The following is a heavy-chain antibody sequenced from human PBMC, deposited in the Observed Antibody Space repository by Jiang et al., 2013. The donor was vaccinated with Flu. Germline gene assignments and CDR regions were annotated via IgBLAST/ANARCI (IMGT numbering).Heavy chain of an antibody. CDR2: IYPGDSDT. CDR1: GYSFTSYW. CDR3: ARRWELYAFDI. Sequence: GYSFTSYWIGWVRQMPGKGLEWMGIIYPGDSDTRYSPSFQGQVTISADKSISSAHLQWSSLKASDTAMYYCARRWELYAFDIWGQGTMVTVSS. D-gene: IGHD1-26*01. J-gene: IGHJ3*02. V-gene: IGHV5-51*01.